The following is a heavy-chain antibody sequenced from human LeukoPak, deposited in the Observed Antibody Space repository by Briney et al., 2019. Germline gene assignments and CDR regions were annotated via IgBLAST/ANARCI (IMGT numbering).Heavy chain of an antibody. Sequence: GGSLRLSCAASGFTFDDYTMHWVRQAPGKGLEWVSLISWDGGSTYYADSVKGRFTISRDNSKNSLYLQMNSLRTEDTALYYCAKGLQLAPPFDPWGQGTLVTVSS. CDR1: GFTFDDYT. V-gene: IGHV3-43*01. J-gene: IGHJ5*02. D-gene: IGHD6-6*01. CDR2: ISWDGGST. CDR3: AKGLQLAPPFDP.